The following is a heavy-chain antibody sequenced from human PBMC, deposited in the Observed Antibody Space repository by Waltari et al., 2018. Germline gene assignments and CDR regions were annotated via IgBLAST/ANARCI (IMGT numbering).Heavy chain of an antibody. CDR3: ARDRGYQDY. V-gene: IGHV4-59*01. CDR2: IYSSGST. Sequence: QVQLQESGPGLVKPSETLSLTCTVSGGSISSYYWSWIRQPPGTGLEWIGYIYSSGSTNYNPSLKSRVIISVDTSKNQFSLKVRSMTAADTAVYYCARDRGYQDYWGQGTLVTVSS. J-gene: IGHJ4*02. CDR1: GGSISSYY. D-gene: IGHD3-10*01.